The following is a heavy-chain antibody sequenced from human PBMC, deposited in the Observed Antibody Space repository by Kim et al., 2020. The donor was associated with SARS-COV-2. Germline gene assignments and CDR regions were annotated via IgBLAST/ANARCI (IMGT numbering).Heavy chain of an antibody. D-gene: IGHD6-13*01. V-gene: IGHV3-21*01. CDR1: GFTFSSYS. Sequence: GGSLRLSCAASGFTFSSYSMNWVRQAPGKGLEWVSSISSSSSYIYYADSVKGRFTISRDNAKNSLYLQMNSLRAEDTAVYYCARGYSSSWYTGGSTAFDIWGQGTMVTVSS. CDR3: ARGYSSSWYTGGSTAFDI. CDR2: ISSSSSYI. J-gene: IGHJ3*02.